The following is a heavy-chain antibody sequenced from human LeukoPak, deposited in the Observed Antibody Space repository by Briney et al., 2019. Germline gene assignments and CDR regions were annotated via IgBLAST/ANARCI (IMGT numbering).Heavy chain of an antibody. Sequence: WASVKVSCKASGYTFTSYDINWVRQATGQGLEWMGWMNPNSGNTGYAQKFQGRVTITRNTSISTAYMELSSLRSEDTAVYYCARAPPFRRSSGWYYFDYWGQGTLVTVSS. CDR1: GYTFTSYD. CDR2: MNPNSGNT. J-gene: IGHJ4*02. CDR3: ARAPPFRRSSGWYYFDY. V-gene: IGHV1-8*03. D-gene: IGHD6-19*01.